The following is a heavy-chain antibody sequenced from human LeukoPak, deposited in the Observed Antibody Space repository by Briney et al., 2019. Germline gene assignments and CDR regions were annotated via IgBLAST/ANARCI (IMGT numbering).Heavy chain of an antibody. CDR3: AKDWSSAWLHYFDY. D-gene: IGHD6-19*01. J-gene: IGHJ4*02. CDR1: GFIFSDYA. V-gene: IGHV3-23*01. CDR2: LTAGGANT. Sequence: GGSLRLSCAASGFIFSDYAMTWVRQARGKGLEWVSGLTAGGANTFYADSVKGRFTISRDNSKTTLYLQMNSLRDEDTAFYYCAKDWSSAWLHYFDYWGQGILVTVSS.